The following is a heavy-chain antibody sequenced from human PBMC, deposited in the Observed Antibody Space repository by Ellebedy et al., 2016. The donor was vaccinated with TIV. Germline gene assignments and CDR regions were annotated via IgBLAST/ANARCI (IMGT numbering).Heavy chain of an antibody. V-gene: IGHV4-39*07. CDR3: ARFVRATKAFDI. CDR1: GSSISSSSYY. J-gene: IGHJ3*02. D-gene: IGHD5-12*01. CDR2: IYYSGST. Sequence: MPSETLSLTCTVSGSSISSSSYYWGWIRLPPGKGLEWIGNIYYSGSTYYNPSLQSLVTISVDTSKNQFSLRLNSVTAADTAVYYCARFVRATKAFDIWGQGTMVTVSS.